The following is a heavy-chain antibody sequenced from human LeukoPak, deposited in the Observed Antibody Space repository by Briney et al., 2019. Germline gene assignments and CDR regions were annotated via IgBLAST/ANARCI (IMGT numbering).Heavy chain of an antibody. J-gene: IGHJ4*02. V-gene: IGHV4-59*01. CDR3: ARGRYFADY. D-gene: IGHD3-9*01. Sequence: SETLSLTCTVSGGSISTYYWSWIRKPPGKGLEWIGYIYYIGSTNYNPSLKSRVTISVDTSRNQFSLKLSSVTAADTAVYYCARGRYFADYWGQGTLVTISS. CDR2: IYYIGST. CDR1: GGSISTYY.